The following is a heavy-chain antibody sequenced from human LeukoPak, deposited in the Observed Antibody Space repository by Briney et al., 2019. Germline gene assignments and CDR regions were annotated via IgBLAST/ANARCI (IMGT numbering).Heavy chain of an antibody. Sequence: GGSLRLSCAASGFTFSSYAMHWVRQAPGKGLEWVAVISYDGNNKYYADSVKGRFTISRDTSKNTLYLQMNSLRPEDTAVYYCARDTYGGANSWGQGTLVTVSS. D-gene: IGHD4-23*01. J-gene: IGHJ4*02. CDR3: ARDTYGGANS. CDR2: ISYDGNNK. CDR1: GFTFSSYA. V-gene: IGHV3-30*04.